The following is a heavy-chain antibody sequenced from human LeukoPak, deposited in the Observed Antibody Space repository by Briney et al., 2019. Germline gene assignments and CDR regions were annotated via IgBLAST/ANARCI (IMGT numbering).Heavy chain of an antibody. CDR1: GRSISSYY. CDR2: IYTSGST. D-gene: IGHD2-2*01. CDR3: ARSSSTSCYGCYYYYYMDV. J-gene: IGHJ6*03. V-gene: IGHV4-4*09. Sequence: PSETLPLTCTVSGRSISSYYWSWIRQPPGKGLEWIGYIYTSGSTNYNPSLKSRVTISVDTSKNQFSLKLSSVTAADTAVYYCARSSSTSCYGCYYYYYMDVWGKGTTVTVSS.